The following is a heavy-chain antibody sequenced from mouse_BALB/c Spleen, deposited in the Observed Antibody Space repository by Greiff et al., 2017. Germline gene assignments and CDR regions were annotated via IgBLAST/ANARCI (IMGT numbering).Heavy chain of an antibody. Sequence: ESGPGLVKPSQSLSLTCSVTGYSITSGYYWNWIRQFPGNKLEWMGYISYDGSNNYNPSLKNRISITRDTSKNQFFLKLNSVTTEDTATYYCAGRQLGLAWFAYWGQGTLVTVSA. CDR1: GYSITSGYY. V-gene: IGHV3-6*02. CDR3: AGRQLGLAWFAY. CDR2: ISYDGSN. D-gene: IGHD3-2*01. J-gene: IGHJ3*01.